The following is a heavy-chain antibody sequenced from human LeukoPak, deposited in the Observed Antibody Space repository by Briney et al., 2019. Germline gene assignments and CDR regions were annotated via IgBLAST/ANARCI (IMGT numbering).Heavy chain of an antibody. CDR3: ARFTPVPYVVSYYYYGMDV. J-gene: IGHJ6*02. D-gene: IGHD2-2*01. Sequence: GGSLRLSCAASGFTFSSYSMNWVRQAPGKGLEWVSSISSSSSYIYYADSVKGRFTISRDNAKNSLYLQMNSLRAEDTAVYYCARFTPVPYVVSYYYYGMDVWGQGTTATVSS. CDR2: ISSSSSYI. V-gene: IGHV3-21*01. CDR1: GFTFSSYS.